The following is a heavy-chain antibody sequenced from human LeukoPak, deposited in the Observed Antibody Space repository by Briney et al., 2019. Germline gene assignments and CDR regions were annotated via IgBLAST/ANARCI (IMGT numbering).Heavy chain of an antibody. Sequence: PGGSLRLSCAASGFTFSSYAMHWVRQAPGKGLEWVAVISYDGSNKYYADSVKGRFTISRDNSKNTLYLQMNSLRAEDTAVYYCARRSLLQPFDPWGQGTLVTVSS. J-gene: IGHJ5*02. CDR3: ARRSLLQPFDP. CDR1: GFTFSSYA. D-gene: IGHD3-10*01. CDR2: ISYDGSNK. V-gene: IGHV3-30*04.